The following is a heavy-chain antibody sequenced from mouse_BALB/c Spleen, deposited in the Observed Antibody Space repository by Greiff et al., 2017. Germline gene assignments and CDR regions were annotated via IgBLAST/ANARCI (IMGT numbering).Heavy chain of an antibody. Sequence: VQLQQPGAELVKPGAPVKLSCKASGYTFTSYWMNWVKQRPGRGLEWIGRIDPSDSETHYNQKFKDKATLTVDQSSSTAYIQLSSLTSEDSAVYYCARWLLQRGAMDYWGQGTSVTVSS. CDR1: GYTFTSYW. D-gene: IGHD2-3*01. V-gene: IGHV1-69*02. CDR3: ARWLLQRGAMDY. CDR2: IDPSDSET. J-gene: IGHJ4*01.